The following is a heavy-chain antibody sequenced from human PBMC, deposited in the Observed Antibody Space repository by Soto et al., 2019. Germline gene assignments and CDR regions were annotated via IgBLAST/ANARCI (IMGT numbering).Heavy chain of an antibody. Sequence: DVQLVESRGDLVKPGGSLRLSCAASGFAFSDASMSWVRQAPGKGLEWVGRIKTKSSGGTTDYAAPVKGRFTISRDDSKNTVYLQMDSLKAEDTAVYSCTPLASGHYGYDFWGQGTLVTVSS. CDR3: TPLASGHYGYDF. V-gene: IGHV3-15*01. J-gene: IGHJ4*02. D-gene: IGHD3-3*01. CDR1: GFAFSDAS. CDR2: IKTKSSGGTT.